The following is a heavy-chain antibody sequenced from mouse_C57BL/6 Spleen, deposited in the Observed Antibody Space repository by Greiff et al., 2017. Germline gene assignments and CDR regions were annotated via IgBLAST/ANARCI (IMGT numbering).Heavy chain of an antibody. V-gene: IGHV14-1*01. CDR1: GFNIKDYY. D-gene: IGHD2-4*01. Sequence: EVKLMESGAELVRPGASVKLSCTASGFNIKDYYMHWVKQRPEQGLEWIGRIDPEDGDTEYAPKFQGKATMTADTSSNTAYLQLSSLTSEDTAVYYCTTDDYGRYYAMDYWGQGTSVTVSS. CDR2: IDPEDGDT. J-gene: IGHJ4*01. CDR3: TTDDYGRYYAMDY.